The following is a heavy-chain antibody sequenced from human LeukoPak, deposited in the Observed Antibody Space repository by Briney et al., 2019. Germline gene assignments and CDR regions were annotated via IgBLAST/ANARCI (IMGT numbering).Heavy chain of an antibody. Sequence: GRSLRLSCAASGFTFSTYGMHWVRQAPGKGLEWVAVIWNDGSNKYYADSVKGRFTISRDNSKNTLYLQMNSLRAEDTAVYSCARASGPFDYWGQGTLVTDSS. CDR1: GFTFSTYG. CDR3: ARASGPFDY. D-gene: IGHD3-10*01. J-gene: IGHJ4*02. V-gene: IGHV3-33*01. CDR2: IWNDGSNK.